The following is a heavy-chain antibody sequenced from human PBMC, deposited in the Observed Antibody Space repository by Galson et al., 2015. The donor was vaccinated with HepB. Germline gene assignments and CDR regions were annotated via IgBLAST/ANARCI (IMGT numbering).Heavy chain of an antibody. CDR1: GFIFSTYW. D-gene: IGHD3-10*01. V-gene: IGHV3-7*05. J-gene: IGHJ6*02. Sequence: SLRLSCAASGFIFSTYWMNWVRQAPGKGLEWVANIQEDGSEKNYVDSVKGRFTISRDNAKNSLYLQMNSLRAEDTAVYYCARVKRGEWYSYYYYGMDVWGQGTTVTVSS. CDR2: IQEDGSEK. CDR3: ARVKRGEWYSYYYYGMDV.